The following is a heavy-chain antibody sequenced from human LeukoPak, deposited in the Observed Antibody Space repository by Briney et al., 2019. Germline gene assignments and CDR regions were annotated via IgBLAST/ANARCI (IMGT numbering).Heavy chain of an antibody. J-gene: IGHJ3*02. CDR2: IYYSGTT. V-gene: IGHV4-59*01. CDR3: ARDQQSIAAAGYAFDI. CDR1: GGSINSYY. D-gene: IGHD6-13*01. Sequence: KPSETLSLTCTVSGGSINSYYWSWIRQPPGQGLEWIGYIYYSGTTYYNPSLKSRVTISVDTSKKQFSLKLSSVTAADTAVYYCARDQQSIAAAGYAFDIWGQGTMVTVSS.